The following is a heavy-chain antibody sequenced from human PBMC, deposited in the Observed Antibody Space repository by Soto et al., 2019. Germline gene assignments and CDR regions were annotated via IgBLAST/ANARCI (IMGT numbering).Heavy chain of an antibody. J-gene: IGHJ6*02. Sequence: SSVKLSCKASGGTFSSYAISWVRQAPGQGLEWMGGIIPIFGTANYAQKFQGRVTITADESTSTAYMELSSLRSEDTAVYYCARWGPRHIVVVVADTNDYYGLDVWG. V-gene: IGHV1-69*13. D-gene: IGHD2-15*01. CDR2: IIPIFGTA. CDR1: GGTFSSYA. CDR3: ARWGPRHIVVVVADTNDYYGLDV.